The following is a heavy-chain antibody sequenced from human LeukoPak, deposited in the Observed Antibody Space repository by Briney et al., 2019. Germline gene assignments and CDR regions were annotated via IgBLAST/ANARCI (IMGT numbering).Heavy chain of an antibody. CDR3: AREGGPYRPLDY. CDR2: VHLSGRT. J-gene: IGHJ4*02. CDR1: GGSISTTNW. V-gene: IGHV4-4*02. Sequence: SETLSLTCGVSGGSISTTNWWTWVRQPPGEGLEWIGEVHLSGRTHYNPSLESRVTMSVDMSENHISLRLTSVTAADTAVYYCAREGGPYRPLDYSGQGTLITVSS.